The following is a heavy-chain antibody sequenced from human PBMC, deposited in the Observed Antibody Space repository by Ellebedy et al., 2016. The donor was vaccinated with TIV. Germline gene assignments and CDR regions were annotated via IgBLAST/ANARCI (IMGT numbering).Heavy chain of an antibody. D-gene: IGHD1-26*01. Sequence: SETLSLTCTVSGGSISSYYWSWIRQPPGKGLEWIGYIYNSGSTNYSPSLRSRLTISLDASKNQFSLKLSSVTAADTAVYYCARASRDGSYFPYYFDYWGQGTLVTVSS. CDR2: IYNSGST. CDR1: GGSISSYY. J-gene: IGHJ4*02. CDR3: ARASRDGSYFPYYFDY. V-gene: IGHV4-59*01.